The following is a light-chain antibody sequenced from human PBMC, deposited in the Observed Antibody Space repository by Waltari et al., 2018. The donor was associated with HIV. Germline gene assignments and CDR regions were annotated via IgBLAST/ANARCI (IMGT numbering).Light chain of an antibody. CDR2: AST. J-gene: IGKJ1*01. V-gene: IGKV1-39*01. CDR1: QSISSY. Sequence: DIQMTQSPSSLSASVGARVTITCRASQSISSYLNWYQQNTGKAPKLLIYASTRVQSGVPSRFSGSGSETDFTLTISSLRPEDFATYYCQQSYSTPWTFGQGTTVEIK. CDR3: QQSYSTPWT.